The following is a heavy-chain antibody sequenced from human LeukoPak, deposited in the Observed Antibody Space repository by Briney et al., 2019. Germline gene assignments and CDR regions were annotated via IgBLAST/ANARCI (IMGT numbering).Heavy chain of an antibody. Sequence: PGGSLRLSCAASGFTFSSYAMSWVRQAPGKGLEWASAISGGGGSTYYAASVKGRFSISRDNSKNTLYLQKNSLRAEDTAVYYCAKRQDSGSYYAAFDIWGQGTTVTVSS. CDR1: GFTFSSYA. CDR2: ISGGGGST. CDR3: AKRQDSGSYYAAFDI. V-gene: IGHV3-23*01. D-gene: IGHD1-26*01. J-gene: IGHJ3*02.